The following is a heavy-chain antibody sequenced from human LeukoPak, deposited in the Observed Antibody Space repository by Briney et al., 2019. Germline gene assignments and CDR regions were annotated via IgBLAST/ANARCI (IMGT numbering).Heavy chain of an antibody. V-gene: IGHV3-30-3*01. CDR1: GFTFSDYA. CDR3: ARDYWWNYDY. D-gene: IGHD1-7*01. Sequence: GGSLRLSCAASGFTFSDYAMHWVRQVPGKGLEWVAVISKDGSDKYYPGSVRGRFTISRDNSKNTIYLQMDSLRAEDTAIYYCARDYWWNYDYWGQGTLVTVSS. CDR2: ISKDGSDK. J-gene: IGHJ4*02.